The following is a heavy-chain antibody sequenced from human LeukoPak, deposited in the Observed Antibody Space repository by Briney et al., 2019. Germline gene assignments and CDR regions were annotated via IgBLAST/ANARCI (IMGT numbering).Heavy chain of an antibody. CDR3: ARVSSEVVIFPKLHYYYYMDV. J-gene: IGHJ6*03. D-gene: IGHD3-22*01. V-gene: IGHV3-20*04. Sequence: GGSLRLSCAASGFTFSSSAMSWVRQAPGKGLEWVSGISWNSGSIGYADSVKGRFTISRDNAKNSLYLQMNSLRAEDTAVYYCARVSSEVVIFPKLHYYYYMDVWGKGTTVTVSS. CDR1: GFTFSSSA. CDR2: ISWNSGSI.